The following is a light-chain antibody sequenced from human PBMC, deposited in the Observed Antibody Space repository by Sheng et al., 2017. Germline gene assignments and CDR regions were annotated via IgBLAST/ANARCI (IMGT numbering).Light chain of an antibody. V-gene: IGKV3-20*01. J-gene: IGKJ1*01. CDR2: GAS. CDR1: QSVSSIY. Sequence: EIVLTQSPGTLSLSPGERATLSCRASQSVSSIYLAWYQQTPGQAPRLLIYGASSRAAGIPDRFSGSGSGTDFTLTISRLEPEDFAVYYCQQYGSSPTFGQGTKVE. CDR3: QQYGSSPT.